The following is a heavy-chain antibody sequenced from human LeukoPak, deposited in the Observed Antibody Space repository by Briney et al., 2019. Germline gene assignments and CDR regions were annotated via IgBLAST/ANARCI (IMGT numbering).Heavy chain of an antibody. D-gene: IGHD3-3*01. CDR1: GFTFISYS. CDR3: ARVRRYVLRFLEPRYYFDY. V-gene: IGHV3-21*01. Sequence: PGASLRLACAPSGFTFISYSMNCVRQPPGNGLEWLSSISINRSYIYYTESVEGPLTISIDNANHSLYLKMNSLRAEDTDVYYCARVRRYVLRFLEPRYYFDYWGQGTLVTVSS. CDR2: ISINRSYI. J-gene: IGHJ4*02.